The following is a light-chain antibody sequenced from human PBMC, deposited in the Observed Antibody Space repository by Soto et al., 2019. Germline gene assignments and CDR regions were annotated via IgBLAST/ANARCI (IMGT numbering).Light chain of an antibody. Sequence: DIQLTQSPSFLSASVGDRVTITCWASQGISSYFAWYQQKPGKAPNLLIYGASTLQSGVPSRFRGSGSGTEFTLTISSLQPEDFATYFCQQLNNYPRVTFGGGTKVEI. V-gene: IGKV1-9*01. J-gene: IGKJ4*01. CDR1: QGISSY. CDR3: QQLNNYPRVT. CDR2: GAS.